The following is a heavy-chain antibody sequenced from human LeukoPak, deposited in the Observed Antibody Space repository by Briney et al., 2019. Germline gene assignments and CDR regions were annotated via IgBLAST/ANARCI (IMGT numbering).Heavy chain of an antibody. D-gene: IGHD2-21*02. CDR3: ARGFVLGAAKNYFDY. J-gene: IGHJ4*02. CDR2: INSDGRST. V-gene: IGHV3-74*01. CDR1: GFTFSSYW. Sequence: GGSLRLSCAASGFTFSSYWMHWVRQAPGEGLVWVSRINSDGRSTSFADSVKGRFTISRDNAKNTLYLQMNSLRTEDTAVYYCARGFVLGAAKNYFDYWGQGALVTVSS.